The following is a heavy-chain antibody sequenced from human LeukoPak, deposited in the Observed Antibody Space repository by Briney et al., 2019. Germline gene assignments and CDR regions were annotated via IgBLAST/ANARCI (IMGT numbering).Heavy chain of an antibody. Sequence: GASVKVSYKACGYTFTSYGISWVRQAPGQGLEWMGWISAYNGNTNYAQKLQGRVTMTTETSTSTAYMELRSLRSDDTAVYYCARVLDTYYDFWSGYYFDYWGQGTLVTVSS. D-gene: IGHD3-3*01. CDR3: ARVLDTYYDFWSGYYFDY. CDR2: ISAYNGNT. V-gene: IGHV1-18*01. CDR1: GYTFTSYG. J-gene: IGHJ4*02.